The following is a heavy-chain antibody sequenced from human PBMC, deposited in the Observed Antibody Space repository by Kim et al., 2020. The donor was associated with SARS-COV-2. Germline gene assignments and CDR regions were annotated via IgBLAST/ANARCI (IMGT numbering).Heavy chain of an antibody. J-gene: IGHJ5*02. CDR1: GYTFTSYT. CDR2: INVGNGNA. V-gene: IGHV1-3*01. CDR3: ARSPIIMFRGIIGDNWFDP. D-gene: IGHD3-10*01. Sequence: ASVKVSCEASGYTFTSYTMHWVRQAPGQRLEWMGWINVGNGNAKYSQNFQGRVTITRDTSASTAYMELSSLRSEDTAVYYCARSPIIMFRGIIGDNWFDPWGQGTLVSVSS.